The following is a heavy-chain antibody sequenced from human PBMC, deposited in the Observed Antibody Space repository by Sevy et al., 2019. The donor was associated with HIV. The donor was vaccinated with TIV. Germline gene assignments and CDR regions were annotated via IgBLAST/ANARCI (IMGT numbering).Heavy chain of an antibody. J-gene: IGHJ6*03. Sequence: SETLSLTCRVSGVSISSDYWSWIRQPPGKEPEWIGNIQHSGNSNYKTSLKSPINMSVDTSKNQCSLNLRSVSAADTAMYYRARSVAANYMDVWGKGTTVTVSS. D-gene: IGHD1-26*01. CDR3: ARSVAANYMDV. CDR1: GVSISSDY. CDR2: IQHSGNS. V-gene: IGHV4-59*03.